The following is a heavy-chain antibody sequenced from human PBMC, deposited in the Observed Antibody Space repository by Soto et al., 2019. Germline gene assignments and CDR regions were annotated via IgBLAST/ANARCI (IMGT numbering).Heavy chain of an antibody. D-gene: IGHD1-1*01. V-gene: IGHV5-10-1*01. J-gene: IGHJ4*02. CDR3: TRDYLGQLPD. Sequence: PGESLKISCKGSGYSFTSYWITWVRHMPGKGLEWMGYFDPTNSYTKYSPSFQGHVTISVDKSISTAYLQMSSLKTEDTAVYYCTRDYLGQLPDWGQGTLVTVSS. CDR2: FDPTNSYT. CDR1: GYSFTSYW.